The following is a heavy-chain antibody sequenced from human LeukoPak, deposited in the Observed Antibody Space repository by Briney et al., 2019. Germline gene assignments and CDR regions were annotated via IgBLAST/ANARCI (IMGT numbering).Heavy chain of an antibody. CDR1: GFTFSGYA. CDR3: AKGTAYRPRANYMDV. CDR2: ISGSGGST. J-gene: IGHJ6*03. Sequence: EGSLRLSCAASGFTFSGYAMSWVRQAPGKGLEWVSAISGSGGSTYYADSVKGRFTISRDNSKNTLYLQMNSLRAEDTAVYYCAKGTAYRPRANYMDVWGKGTTVTVSS. D-gene: IGHD2-2*01. V-gene: IGHV3-23*01.